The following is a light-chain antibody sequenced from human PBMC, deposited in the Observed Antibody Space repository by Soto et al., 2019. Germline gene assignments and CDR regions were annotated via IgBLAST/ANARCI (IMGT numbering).Light chain of an antibody. Sequence: EIVLTQSPATLSLSPGERATLSCRASESVNSGYLAWFQQKPGRAPRLLIFGTSGRATGIPDRFSGNGSRTDFTLTISRLEPEDSAVYYCQQRSDWPPITFGQGTRLEIK. J-gene: IGKJ5*01. CDR2: GTS. CDR1: ESVNSGY. V-gene: IGKV3D-20*02. CDR3: QQRSDWPPIT.